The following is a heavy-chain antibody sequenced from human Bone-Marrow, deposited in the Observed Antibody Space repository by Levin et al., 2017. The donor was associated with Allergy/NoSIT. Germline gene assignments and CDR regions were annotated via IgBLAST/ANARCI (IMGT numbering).Heavy chain of an antibody. CDR2: IHQDGSEK. CDR1: GFRFGAHW. V-gene: IGHV3-7*01. Sequence: GASVKVSCAVSGFRFGAHWMSWVRQAPGKGLEWVANIHQDGSEKYYVDSVKGRFTISRDNAKNSLYLQMNSLRAEDTALYYCARGTKIVVVTAIRPLDYWGQGTLVTVSS. D-gene: IGHD2-21*02. J-gene: IGHJ4*02. CDR3: ARGTKIVVVTAIRPLDY.